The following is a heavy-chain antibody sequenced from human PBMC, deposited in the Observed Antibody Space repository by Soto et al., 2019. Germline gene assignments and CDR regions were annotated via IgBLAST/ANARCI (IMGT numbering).Heavy chain of an antibody. CDR2: IDADGRRT. D-gene: IGHD3-9*01. J-gene: IGHJ4*02. CDR3: ARASSWTGYSAQFDY. Sequence: EVQLVEAGGGLVQPGGSPRLSCAASGFTFSTFWMHWVRQAPGKGLVWVSRIDADGRRTSYADSVTGRFTISRDNAKNTLYLQMNSLRAEDTAVYYCARASSWTGYSAQFDYWGQGILVTVSS. CDR1: GFTFSTFW. V-gene: IGHV3-74*01.